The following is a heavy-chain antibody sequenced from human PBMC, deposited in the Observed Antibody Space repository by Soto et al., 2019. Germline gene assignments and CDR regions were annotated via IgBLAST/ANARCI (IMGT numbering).Heavy chain of an antibody. V-gene: IGHV3-30*03. CDR1: GFSFSRYG. D-gene: IGHD1-26*01. CDR3: VRDSSSGSYYFYYYGMDV. Sequence: QVQLVESGGGVVQPGRSLRLSCAASGFSFSRYGMHWVRQAPGKGLEWVAVISYDGSKKYDADSVKGRFTISRDNSKNTLDLQMNNRRPEDTAVYYCVRDSSSGSYYFYYYGMDVWGLGTTVTVSS. J-gene: IGHJ6*02. CDR2: ISYDGSKK.